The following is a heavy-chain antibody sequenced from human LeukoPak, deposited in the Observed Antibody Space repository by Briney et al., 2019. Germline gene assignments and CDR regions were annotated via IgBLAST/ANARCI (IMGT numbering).Heavy chain of an antibody. CDR2: IYYTGSS. CDR3: ARSAGYQLLEGYYYYMDV. V-gene: IGHV4-59*01. D-gene: IGHD2-2*01. J-gene: IGHJ6*03. CDR1: GGSISNYY. Sequence: SETLSLTCTVSGGSISNYYWSWIRQPPGKGLEWIGYIYYTGSSNYNPSLKSRVTISVDTPKKQFSLKLSSVTAADTAMYYCARSAGYQLLEGYYYYMDVWGKGTTVTVSS.